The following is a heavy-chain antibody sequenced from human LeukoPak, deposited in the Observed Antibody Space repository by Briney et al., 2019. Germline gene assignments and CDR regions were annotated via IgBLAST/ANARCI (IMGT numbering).Heavy chain of an antibody. V-gene: IGHV1-46*01. CDR3: ASGDSSGCFDY. CDR2: INPSGGST. CDR1: GYTFTCYY. Sequence: ASVTVSCTASGYTFTCYYMHWVRQAPGQGLEWMGIINPSGGSTSYAQKFQGRVTMTRDTSTSTVYMELSSLRSEDTAVYYCASGDSSGCFDYWGQGTLVTVSS. J-gene: IGHJ4*02. D-gene: IGHD6-19*01.